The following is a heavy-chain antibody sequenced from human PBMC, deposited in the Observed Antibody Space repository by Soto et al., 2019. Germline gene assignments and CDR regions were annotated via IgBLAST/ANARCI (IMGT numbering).Heavy chain of an antibody. CDR2: INAGNGNT. J-gene: IGHJ5*02. D-gene: IGHD2-15*01. Sequence: GASVKVSCKASGYTFTSYAMHWVRQAPGQRLEWMGWINAGNGNTKYSQKFQGRVTITRDTSASTAYMELSSLRSEDTAVYYCAREKYILLVVAPNNWFATWGQCTLVPVSA. CDR3: AREKYILLVVAPNNWFAT. V-gene: IGHV1-3*01. CDR1: GYTFTSYA.